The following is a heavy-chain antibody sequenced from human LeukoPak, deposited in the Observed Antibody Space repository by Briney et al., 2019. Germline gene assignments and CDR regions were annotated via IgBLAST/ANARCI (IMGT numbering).Heavy chain of an antibody. CDR2: IKQDGAEK. V-gene: IGHV3-7*03. CDR3: AKWGVTTLDY. Sequence: GGSLRLSCAASGFTFSSSWMSWVRQAPGKGLEWVANIKQDGAEKYYVDSVKGRFTISRDNSKNSLYLQMIGLRAEGTAVYYCAKWGVTTLDYWGQGTLVTVSS. D-gene: IGHD3-16*01. J-gene: IGHJ4*02. CDR1: GFTFSSSW.